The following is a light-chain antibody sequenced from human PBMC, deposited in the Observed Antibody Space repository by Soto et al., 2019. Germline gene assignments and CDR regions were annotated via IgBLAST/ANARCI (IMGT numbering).Light chain of an antibody. CDR3: QLYGSSPPNT. CDR2: DAS. Sequence: EIVMTQSPATRSVSPGERATLSCDALQSVSSSKLAWYQQKPGLAPRLLIFDASSRATGIPDSFSGNGSGTDFSLTISRLEHEDFAVYFCQLYGSSPPNTFGQGTKVDIK. V-gene: IGKV3D-20*01. J-gene: IGKJ2*01. CDR1: QSVSSSK.